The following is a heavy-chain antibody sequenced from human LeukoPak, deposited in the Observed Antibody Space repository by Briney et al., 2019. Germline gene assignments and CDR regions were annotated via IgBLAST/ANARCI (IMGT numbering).Heavy chain of an antibody. CDR3: ASTNWEYYFDY. D-gene: IGHD7-27*01. CDR2: INHSGST. V-gene: IGHV4-34*01. CDR1: GGSFSGYY. J-gene: IGHJ4*02. Sequence: SETLSLTCAVYGGSFSGYYWSLIRQPPGKGLEWIGEINHSGSTNYNPSLKSRVTISVDTSKNQFSLKLSSVTAADTAVYYCASTNWEYYFDYWGQGTLVTVSS.